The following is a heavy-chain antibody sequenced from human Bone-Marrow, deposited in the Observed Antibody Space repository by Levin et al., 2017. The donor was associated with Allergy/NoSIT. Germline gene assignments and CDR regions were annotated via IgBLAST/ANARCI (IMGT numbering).Heavy chain of an antibody. D-gene: IGHD2-15*01. Sequence: TASETLSLTCTVSGGSISSYSWSWVRQPPGKALEWIGYIHSDGGINYKPSLKSRVTMSVDTSKNHLSLKLTSVTAADTAVYFCAREKGFCSGITCYSSDGYYYGMDVWGQGTTVTVS. CDR3: AREKGFCSGITCYSSDGYYYGMDV. V-gene: IGHV4-59*01. J-gene: IGHJ6*02. CDR2: IHSDGGI. CDR1: GGSISSYS.